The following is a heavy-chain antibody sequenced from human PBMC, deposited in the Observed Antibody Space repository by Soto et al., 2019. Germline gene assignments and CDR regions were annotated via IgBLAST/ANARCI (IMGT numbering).Heavy chain of an antibody. Sequence: PSETLSLTCTVSGGSFSGYYWSWIRQPPGKGLEWIGEINHSGSTNYNPSLKSRVTISVDTSKNQFSLKLSSVTAADTAVYYCARATAAGNFDYWGQGTLVTVSS. D-gene: IGHD6-13*01. CDR3: ARATAAGNFDY. J-gene: IGHJ4*02. CDR1: GGSFSGYY. V-gene: IGHV4-34*01. CDR2: INHSGST.